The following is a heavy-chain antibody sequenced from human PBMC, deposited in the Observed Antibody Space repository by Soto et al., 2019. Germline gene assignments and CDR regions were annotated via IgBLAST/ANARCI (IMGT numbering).Heavy chain of an antibody. V-gene: IGHV3-23*01. CDR3: AKGSRGSYDSNNYYYFDT. CDR1: GFTISSYW. CDR2: IGDSGISS. D-gene: IGHD3-22*01. Sequence: GGSLRLSCAASGFTISSYWMHWVRQAPGKGLVWVSAIGDSGISSYHADSVKGRFTISRDNSKNTLFLQMNSLRAEDTAVYYCAKGSRGSYDSNNYYYFDTWGQGTLVTVS. J-gene: IGHJ4*02.